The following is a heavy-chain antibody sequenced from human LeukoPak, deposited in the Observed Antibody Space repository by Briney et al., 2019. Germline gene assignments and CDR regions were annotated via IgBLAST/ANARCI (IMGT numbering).Heavy chain of an antibody. V-gene: IGHV3-23*01. CDR1: GFTFTSYG. CDR2: ISGGAVST. D-gene: IGHD2-15*01. CDR3: AKSGRYCSGGTCYQEASLDY. J-gene: IGHJ4*02. Sequence: GGTLRLSCAASGFTFTSYGMSWVRQAPGKGLEWVSGISGGAVSTNYADSVKGRFTISRDNSKNTLYLQMNSLRAEDTALYYCAKSGRYCSGGTCYQEASLDYWGQGTLVTVSS.